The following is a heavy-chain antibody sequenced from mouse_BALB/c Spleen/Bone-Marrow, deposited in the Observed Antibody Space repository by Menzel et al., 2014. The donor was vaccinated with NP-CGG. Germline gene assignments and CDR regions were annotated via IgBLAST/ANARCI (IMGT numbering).Heavy chain of an antibody. V-gene: IGHV5-6-3*01. CDR1: GFTFSSYG. Sequence: VQLKESGGGLVQPGESLKLSCAASGFTFSSYGMSWVRQTPDKRLELVATINSNGGSTYYPDSVKGRSTISRDNAKNTLYLQMSSLKSEDTAMYYCARVSYYAMDYWGQGTSVTVSS. CDR3: ARVSYYAMDY. CDR2: INSNGGST. J-gene: IGHJ4*01.